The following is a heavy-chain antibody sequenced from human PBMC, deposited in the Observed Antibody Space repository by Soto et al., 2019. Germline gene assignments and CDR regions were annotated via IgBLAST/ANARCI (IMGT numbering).Heavy chain of an antibody. V-gene: IGHV3-64D*08. CDR1: GFTFSVYK. CDR3: VAGKLLPFEY. CDR2: ISNNGDSS. Sequence: PGGSLRLSCSASGFTFSVYKMHWVRQAPGKGLDYVSGISNNGDSSSYADSVKGRFTISRDNSKNTLYFEMSSLKPEDTAVYYCVAGKLLPFEYWAQGTQVTVS. D-gene: IGHD2-15*01. J-gene: IGHJ4*02.